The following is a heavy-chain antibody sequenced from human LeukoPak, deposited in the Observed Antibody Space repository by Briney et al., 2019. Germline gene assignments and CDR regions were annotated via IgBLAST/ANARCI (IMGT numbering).Heavy chain of an antibody. Sequence: PGGSLRLSCAASGFTFSGSAMHWVRQASGKGLEWVCRIRSEANSYAQAYAASVKGRFTTSRDDSKNTAYLQMNSLKTEATAVYYSTAEGEGLQFCGDCGQGTLVTVSS. D-gene: IGHD5-24*01. CDR1: GFTFSGSA. V-gene: IGHV3-73*01. J-gene: IGHJ4*02. CDR2: IRSEANSYAQ. CDR3: TAEGEGLQFCGD.